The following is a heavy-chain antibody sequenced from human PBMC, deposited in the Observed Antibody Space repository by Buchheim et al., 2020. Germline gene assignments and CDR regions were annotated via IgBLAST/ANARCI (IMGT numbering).Heavy chain of an antibody. V-gene: IGHV4-34*01. D-gene: IGHD3-3*01. CDR3: ARGTGGDFWSGYYG. CDR2: INHSGST. J-gene: IGHJ4*02. Sequence: QVQLQQWGAGLLKPSETLSLTCAVYGGSFSGYYWSWIRQPPGKGLEWIGEINHSGSTNYNPSLKSRVTISVDTSKNPFPLNLSSVTAADTAVYYCARGTGGDFWSGYYGWGQGTL. CDR1: GGSFSGYY.